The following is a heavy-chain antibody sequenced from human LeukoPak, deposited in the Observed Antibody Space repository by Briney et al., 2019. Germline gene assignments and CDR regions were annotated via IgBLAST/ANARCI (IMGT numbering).Heavy chain of an antibody. V-gene: IGHV1-18*01. CDR2: ISAYNGNT. Sequence: ASVKVSCKASGYTFTSYGISWVRQAPGQGLEWMGWISAYNGNTNYAQKLQGRVTMTTDTSTSTAYMELRSLRSDDTAVYYCARDQGYCSSTSCYSLTFDYWGQGTLVTVSS. CDR1: GYTFTSYG. D-gene: IGHD2-2*01. J-gene: IGHJ4*02. CDR3: ARDQGYCSSTSCYSLTFDY.